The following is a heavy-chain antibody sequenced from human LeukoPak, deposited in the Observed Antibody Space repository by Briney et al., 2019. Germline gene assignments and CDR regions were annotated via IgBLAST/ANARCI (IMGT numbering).Heavy chain of an antibody. D-gene: IGHD2-15*01. V-gene: IGHV1-8*03. J-gene: IGHJ4*02. Sequence: GASVKVSCKASGYTFTRYDINWVRQATGQWLEWMGWMNTKSGNTGHAQKFQGRVTITRDTSISTVYMELSSLRSEDTAVYFCARVDGSPDYWGQGTLVTVSS. CDR1: GYTFTRYD. CDR2: MNTKSGNT. CDR3: ARVDGSPDY.